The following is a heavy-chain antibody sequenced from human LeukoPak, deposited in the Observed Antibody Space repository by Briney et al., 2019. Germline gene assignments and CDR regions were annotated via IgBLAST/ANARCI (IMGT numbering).Heavy chain of an antibody. CDR1: GFTFDDYA. Sequence: GGSLRLSCAASGFTFDDYAMHWVRQAPGKGLEWVSGISWNSGSIGYADSVKGRFTISRDNAKNSLYLQMNSLRAEDTALYYCAKAHLGHYDSSGYYPTSFDYWGQGTLVTVSS. CDR3: AKAHLGHYDSSGYYPTSFDY. CDR2: ISWNSGSI. D-gene: IGHD3-22*01. J-gene: IGHJ4*02. V-gene: IGHV3-9*01.